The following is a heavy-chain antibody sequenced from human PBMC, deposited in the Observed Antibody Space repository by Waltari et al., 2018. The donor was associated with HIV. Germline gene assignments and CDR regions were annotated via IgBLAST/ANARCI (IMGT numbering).Heavy chain of an antibody. D-gene: IGHD3-22*01. V-gene: IGHV4-4*07. CDR1: GGSISSYY. CDR3: ARDFMIAKGDAFDI. Sequence: QVQLQESGPGLVKPSETLSLTCTVSGGSISSYYWSWIRQPAGKGLEWIGRIYTSGSTNYHPSLKSRVTMSVDTSKNQFSLKLSSVTAADTAVYYCARDFMIAKGDAFDIWGQGTMVTVSS. CDR2: IYTSGST. J-gene: IGHJ3*02.